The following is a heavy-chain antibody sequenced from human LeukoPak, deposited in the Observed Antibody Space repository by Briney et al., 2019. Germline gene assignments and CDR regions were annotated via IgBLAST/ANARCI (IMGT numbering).Heavy chain of an antibody. V-gene: IGHV1-18*01. D-gene: IGHD1-26*01. CDR1: GYIFSNYA. Sequence: GASVKVSCKASGYIFSNYAVSWVRQAPGHGLEWMGWVSTYNGKTNCAQKFQDRVTMTTDTSTRIVYMDLRSLRSDDTAMYYCARDQSGHPLEDAFEVWGQGTMVIVSS. CDR2: VSTYNGKT. CDR3: ARDQSGHPLEDAFEV. J-gene: IGHJ3*01.